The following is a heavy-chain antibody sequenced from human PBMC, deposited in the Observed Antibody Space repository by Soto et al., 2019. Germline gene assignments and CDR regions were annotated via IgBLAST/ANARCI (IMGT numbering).Heavy chain of an antibody. V-gene: IGHV3-13*01. D-gene: IGHD4-17*01. CDR2: IGRGGDT. J-gene: IGHJ2*01. Sequence: EVQLVESGGGLVQPGGSLRLSCEASGIAFSSSDMHWVRQVSGKSLEWVSAIGRGGDTYYPDSVKGRFTISRENGKNSLYLQMNRLTAGDTAVYCCARELADSVTTAWYFDLWGRGTLVTASS. CDR1: GIAFSSSD. CDR3: ARELADSVTTAWYFDL.